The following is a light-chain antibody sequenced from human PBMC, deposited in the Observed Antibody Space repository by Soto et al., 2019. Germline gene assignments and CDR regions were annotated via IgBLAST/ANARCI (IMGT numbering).Light chain of an antibody. V-gene: IGKV1-5*01. CDR1: QSISSW. Sequence: DIQMTQSPSTLSASVGDRVTITCRASQSISSWLAWYQQKPGKAPKLLIYDASSLESGVPSRFSANESGTEFTITISRLQPDDFATYYCQQYNSYSPWTFGQGTKVEIQ. CDR2: DAS. J-gene: IGKJ1*01. CDR3: QQYNSYSPWT.